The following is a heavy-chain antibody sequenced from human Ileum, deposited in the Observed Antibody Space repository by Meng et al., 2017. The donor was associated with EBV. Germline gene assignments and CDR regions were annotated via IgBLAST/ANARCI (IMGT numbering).Heavy chain of an antibody. CDR3: ARGYGSGRDYFDY. Sequence: VRLQESGPGPVKPSGTLSLTCAVSGGSISSSNWWNWVRHPPGKGLEWIGEIYYSGSTIYNPSLKSRVTISVDKSKNLFSLKLSSVTAADTAVYYCARGYGSGRDYFDYWGQGTLVTVSS. D-gene: IGHD3-10*01. V-gene: IGHV4-4*02. CDR1: GGSISSSNW. CDR2: IYYSGST. J-gene: IGHJ4*02.